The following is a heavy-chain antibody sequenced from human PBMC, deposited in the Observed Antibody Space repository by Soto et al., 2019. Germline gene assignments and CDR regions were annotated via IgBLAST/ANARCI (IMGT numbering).Heavy chain of an antibody. V-gene: IGHV3-7*01. J-gene: IGHJ4*02. CDR3: VRDVSGKLGHDS. Sequence: PGGSLRLSCPASGFTFSSFWMSWARRAPGKGLEWVANIKQDGSDKNYVGSVKGRFTISRDNAKNSLYLQMNSLRVEDTAMYYCVRDVSGKLGHDSWGQGTLVTVSS. D-gene: IGHD3-10*01. CDR1: GFTFSSFW. CDR2: IKQDGSDK.